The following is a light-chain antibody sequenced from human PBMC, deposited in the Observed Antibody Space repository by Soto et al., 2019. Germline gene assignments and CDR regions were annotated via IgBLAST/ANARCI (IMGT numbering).Light chain of an antibody. CDR1: RRDVGGYNY. J-gene: IGLJ1*01. Sequence: QSVLTQPASVSGSPGQSITISCTGTRRDVGGYNYVSWYQQHPGKAPKLMIYEVSKRPSGVPDRFSGSKSGNTASLTVSGLQAEDEADYYCSSYAGSNNYVFGTGTKVTVL. V-gene: IGLV2-8*01. CDR3: SSYAGSNNYV. CDR2: EVS.